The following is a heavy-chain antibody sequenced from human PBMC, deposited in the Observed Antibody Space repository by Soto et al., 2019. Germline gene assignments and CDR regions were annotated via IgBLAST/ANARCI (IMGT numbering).Heavy chain of an antibody. D-gene: IGHD3-9*01. CDR3: ASQSILTGYQYYYYYGMDV. CDR2: IDPSDSYT. V-gene: IGHV5-10-1*01. J-gene: IGHJ6*02. CDR1: GYSFTSYW. Sequence: PGESLKISCKGSGYSFTSYWISWVRQMPGKGLEWMGRIDPSDSYTNYSPSFQGHVTISADKSISTAYLQWSSLKASDTAMYYCASQSILTGYQYYYYYGMDVWGQGTTVTVSS.